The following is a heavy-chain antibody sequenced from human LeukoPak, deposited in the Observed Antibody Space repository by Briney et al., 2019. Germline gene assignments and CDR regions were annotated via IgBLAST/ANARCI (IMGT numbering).Heavy chain of an antibody. CDR2: ISGSGGST. CDR3: AKPPYSNYYYYYYMDV. J-gene: IGHJ6*03. D-gene: IGHD4-11*01. CDR1: GFTFSSHA. V-gene: IGHV3-23*01. Sequence: GGSLRLSCAASGFTFSSHAMSWVRQAPGKGLEWVSAISGSGGSTYYADSVKGRFTISRDNSKNTLYLQMNSLRAEDTAVYYCAKPPYSNYYYYYYMDVWGKGTTVTVSS.